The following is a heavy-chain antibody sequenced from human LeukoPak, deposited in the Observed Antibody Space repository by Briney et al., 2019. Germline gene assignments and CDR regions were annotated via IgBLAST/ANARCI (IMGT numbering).Heavy chain of an antibody. D-gene: IGHD6-19*01. V-gene: IGHV3-23*01. CDR2: ISGSGGST. CDR1: GFTFSSYA. CDR3: AKRKGSGWYDEFDY. J-gene: IGHJ4*02. Sequence: GRSLRLSCAASGFTFSSYAMHWVRQAPGKGLEWVSAISGSGGSTYYADSVKGRFTISRDNSKNTLYLQMNSLRAEDTAVYYCAKRKGSGWYDEFDYWGQGTLVTVSS.